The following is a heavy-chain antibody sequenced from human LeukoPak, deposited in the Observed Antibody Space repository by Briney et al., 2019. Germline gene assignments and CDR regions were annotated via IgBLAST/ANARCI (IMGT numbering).Heavy chain of an antibody. V-gene: IGHV4-59*01. J-gene: IGHJ5*02. CDR3: ARLGVADTENWFDP. CDR2: IYYSGST. D-gene: IGHD2-8*02. CDR1: GGSISSYY. Sequence: SETLSLTCTVSGGSISSYYWSWIWQPPGKGLEWIGYIYYSGSTNYNPSLKSRVTISVDTSKNQFSLKLSSVTAADTAVYYCARLGVADTENWFDPWGQGTLVTVSS.